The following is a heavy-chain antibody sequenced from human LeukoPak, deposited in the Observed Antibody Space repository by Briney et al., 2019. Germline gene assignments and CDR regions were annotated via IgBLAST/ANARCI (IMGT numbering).Heavy chain of an antibody. J-gene: IGHJ4*02. CDR2: IYYSGST. Sequence: SQTLSLTCTVSGGSISSGGYYWSWIRQHPGKGLEWIGYIYYSGSTYYNPSLKSRVTISVDTSKNQFSLKLSSVTAADTAVYYCARDGLYGSGVYYFDYWGQGTLVTVSS. CDR1: GGSISSGGYY. CDR3: ARDGLYGSGVYYFDY. D-gene: IGHD3-10*01. V-gene: IGHV4-31*03.